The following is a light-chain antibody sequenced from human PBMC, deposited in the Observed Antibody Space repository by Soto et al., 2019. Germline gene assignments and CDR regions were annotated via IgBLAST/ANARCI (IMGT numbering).Light chain of an antibody. CDR2: EVS. CDR1: SSDVGGYNF. CDR3: SSYTSSSTLV. Sequence: QSALTQPASVSGSPGQSITISCTGTSSDVGGYNFVSWYQQHPGKAPKLMIYEVSNRPSGVSNRFSGYKSGNTASRTNSGLQAEDEGDYYCSSYTSSSTLVFGGGTKLTVL. J-gene: IGLJ2*01. V-gene: IGLV2-14*01.